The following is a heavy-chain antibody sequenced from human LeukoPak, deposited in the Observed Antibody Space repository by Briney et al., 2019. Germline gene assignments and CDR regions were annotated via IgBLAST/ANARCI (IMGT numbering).Heavy chain of an antibody. CDR3: TTCLSGGTEAP. D-gene: IGHD1-1*01. CDR2: IKSKTEGGTI. Sequence: GGSLRLSCAASGFTFNNAWMSWVRQAPGKGLEWVGRIKSKTEGGTIDYAAPVNGRFTISRDKSKNTVYLQMNSLKTEDTAVYYCTTCLSGGTEAPWGQGALVTVSS. V-gene: IGHV3-15*01. J-gene: IGHJ5*02. CDR1: GFTFNNAW.